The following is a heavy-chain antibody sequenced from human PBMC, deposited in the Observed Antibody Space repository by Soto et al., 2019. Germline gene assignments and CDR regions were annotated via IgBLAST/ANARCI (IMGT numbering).Heavy chain of an antibody. D-gene: IGHD6-6*01. CDR3: ARRIEYSSSFDF. CDR1: GGSFSGYY. CDR2: INHSGST. J-gene: IGHJ4*02. Sequence: PSETLSLTCAVYGGSFSGYYWSWIRQPPGKGLEWIGEINHSGSTSNNPSLKSRVTISVDTSKNQFFLKLSSVTAADTAEYYCARRIEYSSSFDFWGQGNLVTVSS. V-gene: IGHV4-34*01.